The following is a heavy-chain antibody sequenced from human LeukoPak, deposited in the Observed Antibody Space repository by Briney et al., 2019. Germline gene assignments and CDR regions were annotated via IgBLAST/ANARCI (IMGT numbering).Heavy chain of an antibody. CDR3: ARVGHSYYFDY. CDR2: IKQDGSEK. V-gene: IGHV3-7*05. J-gene: IGHJ4*02. Sequence: PGGSLRLSCAASGFTFSSYWMSWVGQAQGKGLEWVANIKQDGSEKYYVDSVKGRFTISRDNAKNSLYLQMNSLRAEDTAVYYCARVGHSYYFDYWGQGTLVTVSS. CDR1: GFTFSSYW.